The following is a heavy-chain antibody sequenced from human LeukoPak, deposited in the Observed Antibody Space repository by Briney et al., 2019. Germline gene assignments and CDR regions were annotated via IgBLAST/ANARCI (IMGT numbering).Heavy chain of an antibody. CDR3: ARPVRGSGSRIGFDP. Sequence: PSETLSLTCTVSGGSISSSSYYWGRIRQPPGKGLEWIGSIYYSGSTYYHPSLKSRVTISVDTSKNQFSLKLSSVTAADTAVNYCARPVRGSGSRIGFDPWGQGTLVTVSS. D-gene: IGHD3-10*01. CDR2: IYYSGST. V-gene: IGHV4-39*01. CDR1: GGSISSSSYY. J-gene: IGHJ5*02.